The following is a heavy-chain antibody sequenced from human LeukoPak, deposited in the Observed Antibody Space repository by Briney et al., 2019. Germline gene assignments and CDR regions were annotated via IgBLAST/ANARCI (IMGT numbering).Heavy chain of an antibody. V-gene: IGHV3-74*03. Sequence: GGSLRLSCAASGFTFSNYWIHWVRQAPGKGLVWVSRIDNAGSITTYADSVKGRFTTSRDNAENTLYLQMNSLRVEDTAVYYCVRSAFHAGSGNYYDYWGQGTLVTVSS. CDR2: IDNAGSIT. D-gene: IGHD3-22*01. CDR1: GFTFSNYW. J-gene: IGHJ4*02. CDR3: VRSAFHAGSGNYYDY.